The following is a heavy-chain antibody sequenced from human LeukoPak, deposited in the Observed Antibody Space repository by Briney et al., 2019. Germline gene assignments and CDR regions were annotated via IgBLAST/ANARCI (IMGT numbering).Heavy chain of an antibody. V-gene: IGHV3-23*01. J-gene: IGHJ4*02. D-gene: IGHD3-22*01. CDR1: GITLSNYG. CDR3: AKRGVVIRVILVGFHKEAYYFDS. Sequence: GGSLRLSCAVSGITLSNYGMSWVRRAPGKGLEWVAGIGGSGGGTNYADSVKGRFIISRDNAKNSLYLQMSSLRVEDTAVYFCAKRGVVIRVILVGFHKEAYYFDSWGQGALVTVSS. CDR2: IGGSGGGT.